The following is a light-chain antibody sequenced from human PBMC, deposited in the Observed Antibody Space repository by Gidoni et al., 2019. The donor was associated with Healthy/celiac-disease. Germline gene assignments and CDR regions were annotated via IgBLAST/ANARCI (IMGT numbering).Light chain of an antibody. CDR1: QSVLYSSDNKNY. CDR2: WAS. J-gene: IGKJ2*01. CDR3: KQYYSTPQT. Sequence: DIVMTQSPDPLAVSLGARATINCKSSQSVLYSSDNKNYLAWYQQKPGQPPKLLIYWASTRESGVPDRFSGSGSGTDFTLTISSLQAEDVAVYYCKQYYSTPQTFXQXTKLEIK. V-gene: IGKV4-1*01.